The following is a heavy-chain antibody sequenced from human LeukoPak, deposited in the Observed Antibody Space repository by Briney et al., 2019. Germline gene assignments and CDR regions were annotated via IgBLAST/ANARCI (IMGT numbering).Heavy chain of an antibody. CDR1: GDSFSSKSAA. Sequence: SQTLSLTCAISGDSFSSKSAAWNWLRQSPSRGLEWLGRTYYRSKWNNDYAVSVKSLITITPDTSKNQFSLQLNSVTPEDTAMYYCASLTGDIGYWGQGTLVTVSS. J-gene: IGHJ4*02. D-gene: IGHD7-27*01. CDR3: ASLTGDIGY. V-gene: IGHV6-1*01. CDR2: TYYRSKWNN.